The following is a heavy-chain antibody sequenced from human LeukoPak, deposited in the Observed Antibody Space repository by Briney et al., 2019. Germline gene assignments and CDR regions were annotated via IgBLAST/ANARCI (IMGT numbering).Heavy chain of an antibody. V-gene: IGHV5-51*01. CDR2: IYPGDSDA. D-gene: IGHD4-11*01. CDR3: ARRVYSNYWYFDL. CDR1: GYSFTNYW. Sequence: GESLKISRKGPGYSFTNYWIGWVRQMPGKGLEWMGIIYPGDSDARYGPSFQGQVTISADKSISTAYLQWRSLKASDTAIYYCARRVYSNYWYFDLWGRGTLVTVSS. J-gene: IGHJ2*01.